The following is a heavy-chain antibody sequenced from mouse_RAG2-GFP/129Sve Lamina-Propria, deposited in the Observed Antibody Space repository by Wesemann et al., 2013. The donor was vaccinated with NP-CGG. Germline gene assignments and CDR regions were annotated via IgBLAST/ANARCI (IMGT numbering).Heavy chain of an antibody. V-gene: IGHV1S16*01. CDR3: TISATDYSNYVFDY. CDR1: GYTFTSYW. D-gene: IGHD2-5*01. CDR2: INPSNGGT. Sequence: QVQLQQPGAELVKPGASVKLSCKASGYTFTSYWMHWVKQRPGQGLEWIGEINPSNGGTNYNEKFKSKATLTVDKSSSTAYMQLSSLTSEDSAVYYCTISATDYSNYVFDYWGQGTTLTVSS. J-gene: IGHJ2*01.